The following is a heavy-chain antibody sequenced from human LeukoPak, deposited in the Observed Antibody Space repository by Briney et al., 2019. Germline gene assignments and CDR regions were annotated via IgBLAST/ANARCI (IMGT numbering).Heavy chain of an antibody. D-gene: IGHD3-22*01. CDR3: ARGRLYYYDSSGYQSPLDY. J-gene: IGHJ4*02. Sequence: SETLSLTCTVSGGSISSYYWSWIRQPPGKGLEWIGEINHSGSTNYNPSLKSRVTISVDTSKNQFSLKLSSVTAADTAVYYCARGRLYYYDSSGYQSPLDYWGQGTLVTVSS. V-gene: IGHV4-34*01. CDR2: INHSGST. CDR1: GGSISSYY.